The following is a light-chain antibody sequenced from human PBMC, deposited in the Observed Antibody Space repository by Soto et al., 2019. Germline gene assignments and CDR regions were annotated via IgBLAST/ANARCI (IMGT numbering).Light chain of an antibody. Sequence: QSVLTQPPSVSGAPGQRIIISCTGSSSNIGAGFDVHWYQHLPGTAPKLLVYDNYNRPSGLPARFSDSRSGTSASLAITSLQADDEADSYCQSYDNSLSGVVFGGGTKLTVL. J-gene: IGLJ2*01. CDR3: QSYDNSLSGVV. CDR1: SSNIGAGFD. CDR2: DNY. V-gene: IGLV1-40*01.